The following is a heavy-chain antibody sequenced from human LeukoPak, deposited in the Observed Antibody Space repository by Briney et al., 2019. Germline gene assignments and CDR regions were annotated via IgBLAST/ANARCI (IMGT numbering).Heavy chain of an antibody. V-gene: IGHV4-4*07. Sequence: SETLSLTCTVSGGSISSYYWSWIRQPAGKGLEWIGRIYTSGSTNYNPSLKSRVTMSVDTSKNQFSLKLSSVTAADTAVYYCARMTITMVRGVIMYYFDYWGQGTLVTVSS. J-gene: IGHJ4*02. CDR2: IYTSGST. CDR3: ARMTITMVRGVIMYYFDY. D-gene: IGHD3-10*01. CDR1: GGSISSYY.